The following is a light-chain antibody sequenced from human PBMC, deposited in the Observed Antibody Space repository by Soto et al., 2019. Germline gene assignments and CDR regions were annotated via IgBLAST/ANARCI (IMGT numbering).Light chain of an antibody. J-gene: IGKJ4*01. Sequence: DIQMTQSPSSLSASLGDRVTITCRASQTIRKYLSWYQQNPGTAPRLLIYGASTLQNGIPPRFSGIGSGTDFTLIIDNLQPEYSATYYCQQSFTSPNTFGGGTKIQSK. V-gene: IGKV1-39*01. CDR3: QQSFTSPNT. CDR2: GAS. CDR1: QTIRKY.